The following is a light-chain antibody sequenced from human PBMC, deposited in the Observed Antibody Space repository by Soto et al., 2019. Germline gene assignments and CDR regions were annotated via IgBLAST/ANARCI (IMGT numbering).Light chain of an antibody. CDR1: QSVSSN. V-gene: IGKV3-15*01. J-gene: IGKJ1*01. CDR3: HQYNNWPPAT. Sequence: EIVMTQSPATLSVSRGERATLSCRASQSVSSNLAWYQQKPGQAPRLLIYGASTRATGIPARFSGSGSGTEFTLTISSLQSEDFAVYYCHQYNNWPPATFGQGTKVDIK. CDR2: GAS.